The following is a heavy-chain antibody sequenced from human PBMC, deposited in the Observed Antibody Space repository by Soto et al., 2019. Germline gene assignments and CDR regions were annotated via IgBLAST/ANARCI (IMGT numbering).Heavy chain of an antibody. CDR3: ARVTTMVRGARGYYYGMDV. J-gene: IGHJ6*02. Sequence: SETLSLTCAVYGGSFSGYYWSWIRQPPGKGLEWIGEINHSGSTNYNPSLKSRVTISVDTSKNQFSLKLSSVTAPDTAVYYCARVTTMVRGARGYYYGMDVWGQGTTVTVSS. D-gene: IGHD3-10*01. V-gene: IGHV4-34*01. CDR1: GGSFSGYY. CDR2: INHSGST.